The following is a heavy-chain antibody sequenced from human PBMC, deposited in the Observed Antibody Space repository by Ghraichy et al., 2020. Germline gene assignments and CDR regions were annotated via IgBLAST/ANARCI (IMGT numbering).Heavy chain of an antibody. CDR1: GFSLNTIGMR. CDR2: IDWDDDK. D-gene: IGHD4-17*01. V-gene: IGHV2-70*04. Sequence: SGPTLVKPTQTLTLTCTFSGFSLNTIGMRVNWIRQPPGKALEWLTRIDWDDDKFYSTSLKTRLTISKDTSKNQVVLTMTNMDPVDTATYYCARNGCDNGDYCYYGMDVWGQGTTVTVSS. J-gene: IGHJ6*02. CDR3: ARNGCDNGDYCYYGMDV.